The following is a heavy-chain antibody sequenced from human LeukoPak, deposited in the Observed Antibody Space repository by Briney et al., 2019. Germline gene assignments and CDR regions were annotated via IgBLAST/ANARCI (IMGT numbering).Heavy chain of an antibody. CDR1: GYSFTSYW. CDR2: IYPGDSDT. CDR3: ARHYSNSGSLYGMDV. J-gene: IGHJ6*02. Sequence: GESLKISCKGSGYSFTSYWIAWVRQMPGKGLEWMGIIYPGDSDTRYSPSFQGQVTISADKSISTAYLQWSSLKASDTAMYYCARHYSNSGSLYGMDVWGQGTTVTVSS. V-gene: IGHV5-51*01. D-gene: IGHD1-26*01.